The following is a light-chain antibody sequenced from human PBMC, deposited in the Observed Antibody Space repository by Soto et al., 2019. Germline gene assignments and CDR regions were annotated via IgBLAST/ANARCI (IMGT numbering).Light chain of an antibody. CDR1: GSDIGGYNY. CDR3: SSYTSSNTLVV. V-gene: IGLV2-14*01. Sequence: QSALTQPASVSGSPGQSLTISCTGTGSDIGGYNYVSWYQQHPGEALKLMIYEVTNRPSGVSNRFSGSKSGNTASLTISGLQPEDEADYFCSSYTSSNTLVVFGGGTQLTVL. CDR2: EVT. J-gene: IGLJ2*01.